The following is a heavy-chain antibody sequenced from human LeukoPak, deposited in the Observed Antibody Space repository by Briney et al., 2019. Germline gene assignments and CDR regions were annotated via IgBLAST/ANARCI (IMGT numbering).Heavy chain of an antibody. V-gene: IGHV1-3*01. J-gene: IGHJ4*02. CDR2: INADNGNT. CDR1: GYTFTSYA. CDR3: ARAFPPSDPKYYFDY. Sequence: ASVKVSCKASGYTFTSYAMHWVRQAPGQRLEWMGWINADNGNTKYSQKFQGRVTITRDTSASTAYMELSSLRSEDTAEYYCARAFPPSDPKYYFDYWGQGTLVTVSS.